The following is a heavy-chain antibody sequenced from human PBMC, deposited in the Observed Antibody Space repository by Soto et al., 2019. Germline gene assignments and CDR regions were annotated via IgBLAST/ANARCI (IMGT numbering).Heavy chain of an antibody. D-gene: IGHD3-10*01. V-gene: IGHV3-9*01. Sequence: PGGSLRLSCAASGFTFDDYAMHWVRQAPGKGLEWVSGISWNSGSMGYADSVKGRFTISRDNAKKSLYLQMNSLRAEDTALYYCAKDMGGSGSPDYYYGMDVWGQGTTVTVSS. J-gene: IGHJ6*02. CDR3: AKDMGGSGSPDYYYGMDV. CDR1: GFTFDDYA. CDR2: ISWNSGSM.